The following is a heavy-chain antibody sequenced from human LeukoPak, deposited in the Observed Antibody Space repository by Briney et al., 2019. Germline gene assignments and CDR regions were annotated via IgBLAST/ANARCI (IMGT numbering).Heavy chain of an antibody. CDR2: IDYGGST. J-gene: IGHJ4*02. Sequence: SETLSLTCTVSGGSIRSSGYYWGWIRQPPGEGLEWIANIDYGGSTYYNPSLKSLSTVSVDTSKNQFSLKLSSVTAADTAVYYCARLVYSGTSRYFDYWGQGTLVAVSS. CDR3: ARLVYSGTSRYFDY. V-gene: IGHV4-39*01. D-gene: IGHD5-12*01. CDR1: GGSIRSSGYY.